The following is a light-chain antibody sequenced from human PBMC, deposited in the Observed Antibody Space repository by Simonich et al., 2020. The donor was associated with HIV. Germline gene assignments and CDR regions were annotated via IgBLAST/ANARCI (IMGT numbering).Light chain of an antibody. CDR1: QDLSNA. CDR3: QQRNSD. CDR2: AAS. V-gene: IGKV1-NL1*01. J-gene: IGKJ3*01. Sequence: VASTSRAGQDLSNALGGDQQKPGKAPSGLSSAASGLESGVPTRFSGSGAGTDYTLTISSLQPEDFATYYCQQRNSDFGPGTKVDIK.